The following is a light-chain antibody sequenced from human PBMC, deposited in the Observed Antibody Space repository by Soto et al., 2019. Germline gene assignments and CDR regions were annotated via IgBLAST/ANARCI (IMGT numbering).Light chain of an antibody. CDR2: EVS. CDR3: SSYTTRSTVL. J-gene: IGLJ2*01. Sequence: QSVLTQPASVSGSPGQSITISCTGTSSDVGAYKYVSWYQQHPGKAPKLIIYEVSDRPSGVSTRFSGSKSGNTASLTISGLQAEDEAHYYCSSYTTRSTVLFGGGTKLTVL. V-gene: IGLV2-14*01. CDR1: SSDVGAYKY.